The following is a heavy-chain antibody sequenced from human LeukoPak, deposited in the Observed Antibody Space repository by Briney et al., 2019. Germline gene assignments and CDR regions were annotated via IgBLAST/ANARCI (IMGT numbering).Heavy chain of an antibody. J-gene: IGHJ4*02. Sequence: HPGGSLRLSCAASGFTFSSYGMHWVRQAPGKGLEWVSFISSSGSTAYYADSVKGRFTISRDNAKNSLYLQMNSLRAEDTAIYYCARKHYRSGCSDYWGQGALVTVSS. CDR3: ARKHYRSGCSDY. CDR2: ISSSGSTA. D-gene: IGHD6-19*01. CDR1: GFTFSSYG. V-gene: IGHV3-48*04.